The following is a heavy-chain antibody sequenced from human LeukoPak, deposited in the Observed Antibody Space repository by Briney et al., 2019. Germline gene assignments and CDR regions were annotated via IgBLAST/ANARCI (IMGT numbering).Heavy chain of an antibody. CDR1: GFTFSTYA. D-gene: IGHD3-10*01. CDR2: INFDGDGI. CDR3: ARDRGEGMDV. Sequence: GGSLRLSCAGSGFTFSTYAMPWVRQVPGKGLVWVSRINFDGDGINNADSVKGRITISRHNAKNTLYLQLNSLRFEDTAVYYCARDRGEGMDVWGQGTTVTVSS. J-gene: IGHJ6*02. V-gene: IGHV3-74*01.